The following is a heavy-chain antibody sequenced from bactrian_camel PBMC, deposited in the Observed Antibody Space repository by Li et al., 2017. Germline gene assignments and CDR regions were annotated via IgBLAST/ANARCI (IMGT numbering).Heavy chain of an antibody. D-gene: IGHD6*01. J-gene: IGHJ4*01. CDR1: ETRYC. CDR3: AGEQYGGCRASAAFGV. V-gene: IGHV3S53*01. CDR2: MDSLGRT. Sequence: LVESGGGSVQPGQSLRLTCTFSETRYCMGWFRQPPGKDREGVAVMDSLGRTKYADSVNGRFTISKGNRKTILYLEMHNLKPEDTGVYYCAGEQYGGCRASAAFGVWGQGTQVTVSS.